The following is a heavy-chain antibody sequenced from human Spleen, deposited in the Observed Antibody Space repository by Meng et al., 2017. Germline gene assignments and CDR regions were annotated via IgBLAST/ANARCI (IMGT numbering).Heavy chain of an antibody. Sequence: GGSLRLFCAASGFIFSSYSMNWVRQAPGKGLEWVSSISSSGTSIYYADSVKGRFTISRDNAKNSLFLQMNSLRTEDTAVYYCARLGPAVTGTNHGYWGQGTLVTVSS. CDR3: ARLGPAVTGTNHGY. CDR2: ISSSGTSI. V-gene: IGHV3-21*06. CDR1: GFIFSSYS. D-gene: IGHD1-20*01. J-gene: IGHJ4*02.